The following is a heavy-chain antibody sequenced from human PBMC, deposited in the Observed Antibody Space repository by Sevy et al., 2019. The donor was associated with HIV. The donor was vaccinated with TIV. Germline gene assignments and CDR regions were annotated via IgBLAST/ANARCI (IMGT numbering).Heavy chain of an antibody. CDR1: GFTVSSNY. V-gene: IGHV3-53*01. CDR2: IYSGGST. Sequence: GGSLRLSCAASGFTVSSNYMSWVRQAPGKGLEWVSVIYSGGSTYYADSVKGRFTISRDNSKNTLYLQMNSLRAEDTAVYYSARQGYYDSSGYYYPFDYWGQGTLVTVSS. J-gene: IGHJ4*02. CDR3: ARQGYYDSSGYYYPFDY. D-gene: IGHD3-22*01.